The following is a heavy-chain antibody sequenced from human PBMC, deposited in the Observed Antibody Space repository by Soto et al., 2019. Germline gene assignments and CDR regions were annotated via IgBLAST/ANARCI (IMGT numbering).Heavy chain of an antibody. J-gene: IGHJ3*02. CDR2: IYYSGST. CDR1: GGSISNVGYY. D-gene: IGHD3-9*01. CDR3: ARGDFEADAFDI. V-gene: IGHV4-31*02. Sequence: SETLSLTCTVSGGSISNVGYYWSWIRQHPGKGLEWIGYIYYSGSTYYNPSLKSRVTISVDTSKNQFSLKLSSVTAADTAVYYCARGDFEADAFDIWGQGTMVTVSS.